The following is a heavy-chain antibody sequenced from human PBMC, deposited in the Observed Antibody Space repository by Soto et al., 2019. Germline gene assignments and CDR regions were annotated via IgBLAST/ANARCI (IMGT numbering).Heavy chain of an antibody. CDR1: GATFTKYA. CDR3: ARDETVIRGVIKRGGGLDL. J-gene: IGHJ6*02. CDR2: IIPLFGST. D-gene: IGHD3-10*01. Sequence: QVQLEQSGAEVKMPGSSVTVSCKAYGATFTKYAFNWVRQAPGQGLEWMGGIIPLFGSTNYAERFQGRLTVTTKESTSTVFMELSSLTSDDTAIYYCARDETVIRGVIKRGGGLDLWGQGTTVIVSS. V-gene: IGHV1-69*01.